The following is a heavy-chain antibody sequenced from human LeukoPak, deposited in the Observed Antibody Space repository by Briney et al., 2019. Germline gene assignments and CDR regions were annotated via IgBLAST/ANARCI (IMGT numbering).Heavy chain of an antibody. V-gene: IGHV4-59*08. CDR2: IYYSGST. J-gene: IGHJ4*02. D-gene: IGHD3-22*01. Sequence: SETLSLTCTVSGGSISSYYWSWIRQPPGKGLEWIGYIYYSGSTNYNPSLKSRVTISVDTSKNQFSLKLSSVTAADTAVYYCARHYDSSGYYPYYFDYWGQGTLVTVSS. CDR3: ARHYDSSGYYPYYFDY. CDR1: GGSISSYY.